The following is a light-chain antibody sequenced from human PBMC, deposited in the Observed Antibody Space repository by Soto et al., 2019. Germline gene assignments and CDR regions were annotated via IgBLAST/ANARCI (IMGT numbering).Light chain of an antibody. J-gene: IGKJ4*01. CDR3: QQLRMYTST. Sequence: IQLTQSPSSLSASVGDRVTITCRASQDIAIYLAWYQQKPGEAPKLLIYAASTLYGGVPSRFSGSGSGTDFALTITSLQVEDFATYYCQQLRMYTSTFGGGTKVDIX. CDR2: AAS. CDR1: QDIAIY. V-gene: IGKV1-9*01.